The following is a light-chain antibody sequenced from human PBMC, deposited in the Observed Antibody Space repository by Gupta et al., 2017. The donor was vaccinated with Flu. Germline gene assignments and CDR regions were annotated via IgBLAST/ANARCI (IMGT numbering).Light chain of an antibody. Sequence: GDRVSLTCRASQDISNYLAWYQQKPGKVPELLISGASRLQSGVPPRFSGSGSGTDFTLTINSLQPEDVATYYCQKYNSAPWTFGQGTKVEIK. CDR3: QKYNSAPWT. V-gene: IGKV1-27*01. CDR2: GAS. J-gene: IGKJ1*01. CDR1: QDISNY.